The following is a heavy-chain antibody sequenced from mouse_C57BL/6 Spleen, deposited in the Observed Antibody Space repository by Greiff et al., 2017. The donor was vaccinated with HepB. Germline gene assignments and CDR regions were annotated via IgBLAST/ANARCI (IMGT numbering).Heavy chain of an antibody. V-gene: IGHV1-26*01. CDR3: ERAFYFDY. CDR2: INPNNGGT. Sequence: EVQLQQSGPELVKPGASVKISCKASGYTFTDYYMNWVKQSHGKSLEWIGDINPNNGGTSYNQKFKGKATLTVDKSSSTAYMELRSLPSEDSADYYDERAFYFDYWGQGTTLTVSS. CDR1: GYTFTDYY. J-gene: IGHJ2*01.